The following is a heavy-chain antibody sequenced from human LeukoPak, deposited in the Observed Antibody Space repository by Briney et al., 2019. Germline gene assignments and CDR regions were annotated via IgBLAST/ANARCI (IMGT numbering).Heavy chain of an antibody. V-gene: IGHV3-48*04. D-gene: IGHD6-13*01. Sequence: GGSLRLSCAASGFTFSSYSMNWVRQAPGKGLEWVSYISSSSSTIYYADSVKGRFTISRDNAKNSLYLQMNSLRAEDTAVYYCARDRDYSSSWYYLYYFDCWGQGTLVTVSS. CDR3: ARDRDYSSSWYYLYYFDC. CDR1: GFTFSSYS. J-gene: IGHJ4*02. CDR2: ISSSSSTI.